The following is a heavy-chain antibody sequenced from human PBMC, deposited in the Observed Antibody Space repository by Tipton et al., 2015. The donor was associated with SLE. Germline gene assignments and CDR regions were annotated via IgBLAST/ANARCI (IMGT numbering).Heavy chain of an antibody. CDR2: VYDLGKT. J-gene: IGHJ6*02. V-gene: IGHV4-59*01. D-gene: IGHD3-9*01. Sequence: LRLSCAASGFTFSNYAMSWVRQAPGKGLEWVGSVYDLGKTNFNPSLESRVTISRDTSKNQFSLTLLSVTAADTAVYYCVRGQIQLISPSMRYFYGFDVWGQGTTVTVSS. CDR1: GFTFSNYA. CDR3: VRGQIQLISPSMRYFYGFDV.